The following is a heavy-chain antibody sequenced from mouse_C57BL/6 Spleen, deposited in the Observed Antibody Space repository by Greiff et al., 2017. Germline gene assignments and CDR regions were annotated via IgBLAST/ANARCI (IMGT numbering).Heavy chain of an antibody. CDR2: IDPNSGGN. Sequence: QVQLQQPGAELVKPGASVKLSCKASGYTFTSYWMHWVKQRPGRGLEWIGRIDPNSGGNKYNEKFKSKATLTVDKPSSTAYMQLSSLTSEDSAVDYCARDYYGSSDYFDDWGQGTTLTVSS. D-gene: IGHD1-1*01. CDR3: ARDYYGSSDYFDD. V-gene: IGHV1-72*01. CDR1: GYTFTSYW. J-gene: IGHJ2*01.